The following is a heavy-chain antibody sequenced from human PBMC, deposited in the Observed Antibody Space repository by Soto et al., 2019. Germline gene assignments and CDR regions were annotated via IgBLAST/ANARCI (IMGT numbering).Heavy chain of an antibody. J-gene: IGHJ5*02. CDR1: GGSLSSGDYY. CDR3: ARRLYSGSTFDP. CDR2: IYYSGGT. D-gene: IGHD6-6*01. V-gene: IGHV4-30-4*01. Sequence: SGTLALTFPVSGGSLSSGDYYWGWVRPPPGEGLGGVGDIYYSGGTYYKPSLKSRVTISVDTSKNQFSLKLSSVTAADTAVYYCARRLYSGSTFDPWGQGTLVTVSS.